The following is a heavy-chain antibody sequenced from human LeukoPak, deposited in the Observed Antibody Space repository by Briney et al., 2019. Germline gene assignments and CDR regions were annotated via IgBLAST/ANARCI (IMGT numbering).Heavy chain of an antibody. CDR3: AKASGYSFGHFDY. J-gene: IGHJ4*02. V-gene: IGHV3-9*01. D-gene: IGHD5-18*01. CDR2: IYWNSGSM. CDR1: GFTFDDYA. Sequence: GGSLRLSCAASGFTFDDYAMHWVRQAPGKGLEWVSSIYWNSGSMDYADSVKGRFTISRDNAKNSLYLQMNSLRPEDTAFYYCAKASGYSFGHFDYWGQGTLVTVSS.